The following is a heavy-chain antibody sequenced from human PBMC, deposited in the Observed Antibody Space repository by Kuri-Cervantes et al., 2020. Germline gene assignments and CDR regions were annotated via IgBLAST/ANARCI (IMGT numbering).Heavy chain of an antibody. J-gene: IGHJ3*02. D-gene: IGHD3-22*01. Sequence: LRLSSTVSGGSISSSSYYWGWIRQPPGKGLEWIGSIYYSGSTYYNPSLKSRVTISVDTSKNQFSLKLSSVTAADTAVYYCAGAMIVVVIIDVAFDIWGQGPMVTVSS. CDR2: IYYSGST. CDR1: GGSISSSSYY. V-gene: IGHV4-39*01. CDR3: AGAMIVVVIIDVAFDI.